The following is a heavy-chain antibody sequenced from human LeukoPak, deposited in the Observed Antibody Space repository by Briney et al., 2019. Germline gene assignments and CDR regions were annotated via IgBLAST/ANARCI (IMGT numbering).Heavy chain of an antibody. CDR3: ARVTVRGVIS. CDR2: INHSGST. Sequence: PSETLSLTCAVYGGSFSGYYWSWIRQPPGKGLEWIGEINHSGSTNYNPSLKSRVTISVDTSKNQFSLKLSSVTAADTAVYYCARVTVRGVISWSQGTLVTVSS. V-gene: IGHV4-34*01. CDR1: GGSFSGYY. J-gene: IGHJ4*02. D-gene: IGHD3-10*01.